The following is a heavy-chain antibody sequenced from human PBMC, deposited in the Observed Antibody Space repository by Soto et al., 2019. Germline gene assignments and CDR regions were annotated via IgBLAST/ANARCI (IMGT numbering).Heavy chain of an antibody. Sequence: GASVKVSCTASGGTLSIYAISWVRQAPGQGLEWMGGIIPIFGTANYAQKFQGRVTITADESTSTAYMELSSLRSEDTAVYYCARGRDSSGYYHDAFDIWGQGTMVTVSS. V-gene: IGHV1-69*13. CDR2: IIPIFGTA. CDR3: ARGRDSSGYYHDAFDI. D-gene: IGHD3-22*01. CDR1: GGTLSIYA. J-gene: IGHJ3*02.